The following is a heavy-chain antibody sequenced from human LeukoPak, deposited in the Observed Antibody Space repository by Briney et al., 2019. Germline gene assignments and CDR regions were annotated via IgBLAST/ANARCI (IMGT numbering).Heavy chain of an antibody. D-gene: IGHD2-2*01. Sequence: PGRSLRLSCAASGFTFSSYEMNWVRQAPGKGLEWVSYISSSGSTIYYADPVKGRFPISRDNAKNTLYLQMNSLRAEDTAMYYCARDQGGSTSYGGQGTLVTVSS. CDR1: GFTFSSYE. J-gene: IGHJ4*02. CDR3: ARDQGGSTSY. V-gene: IGHV3-48*03. CDR2: ISSSGSTI.